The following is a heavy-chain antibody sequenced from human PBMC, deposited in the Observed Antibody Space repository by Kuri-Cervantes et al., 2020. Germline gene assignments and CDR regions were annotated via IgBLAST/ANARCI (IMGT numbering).Heavy chain of an antibody. CDR2: IIPIFGTA. Sequence: SVKVSCKAYGYSFIIDETTWVRQAPGQGLEWMGGIIPIFGTANYAQKFQGRVTITTDESTSTAYMELSSLRSEDTAVYYCARDKGPPGTGPTNTYNWFDPWGQGTLVTVSS. CDR1: GYSFIIDE. V-gene: IGHV1-69*05. CDR3: ARDKGPPGTGPTNTYNWFDP. J-gene: IGHJ5*02. D-gene: IGHD6-13*01.